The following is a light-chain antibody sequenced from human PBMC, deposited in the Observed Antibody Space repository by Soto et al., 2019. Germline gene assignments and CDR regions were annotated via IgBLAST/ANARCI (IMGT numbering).Light chain of an antibody. J-gene: IGLJ3*02. CDR3: QKWGSGIKV. V-gene: IGLV4-69*01. CDR2: LNSDGSH. CDR1: SGHSSYA. Sequence: QLVLTQSPSASASLGASVKLTCTLSSGHSSYAIAWHQQQPEKGPRYLMKLNSDGSHSRGDGIPDRFAGSSSGAERYLTISSLQSEDEADYYCQKWGSGIKVVGGGTKLTVL.